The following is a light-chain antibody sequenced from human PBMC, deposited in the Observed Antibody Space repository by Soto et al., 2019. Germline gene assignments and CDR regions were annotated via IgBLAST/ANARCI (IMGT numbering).Light chain of an antibody. CDR3: TSYTNTSTPYV. Sequence: QSVLTQPASVSGSPGQSITISCAGTSSDVGRYTYVSWYQQHPGKAPKLIIYDVYNRPSGVSNRFSGSKSGNTASLTISGLQAEDEAEYYSTSYTNTSTPYVFGGGTKVTVL. CDR2: DVY. V-gene: IGLV2-14*01. CDR1: SSDVGRYTY. J-gene: IGLJ1*01.